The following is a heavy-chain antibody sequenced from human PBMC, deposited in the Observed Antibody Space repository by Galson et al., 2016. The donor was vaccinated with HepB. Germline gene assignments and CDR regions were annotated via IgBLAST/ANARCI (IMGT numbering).Heavy chain of an antibody. V-gene: IGHV3-48*03. CDR1: GFTFASYG. D-gene: IGHD5-18*01. CDR3: GKDVGTGGYANGYYYGVDV. Sequence: SLRLSCAGSGFTFASYGMNWVRQAPGKGLEWVSYITSSGGAIYYTDSVKGRSTISRDNAKKSLYLEMKSLRPEDTAFYYCGKDVGTGGYANGYYYGVDVWGQGTTVTVSS. CDR2: ITSSGGAI. J-gene: IGHJ6*02.